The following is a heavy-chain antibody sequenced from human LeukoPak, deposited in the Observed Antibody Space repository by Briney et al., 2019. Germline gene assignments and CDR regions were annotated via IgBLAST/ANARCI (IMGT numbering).Heavy chain of an antibody. V-gene: IGHV3-23*01. CDR2: ISGSGGST. D-gene: IGHD1-26*01. J-gene: IGHJ4*02. CDR3: AGQSGASDY. Sequence: GESLKISCAASGFTFSSYAMSWVRQAPGKGLEWVSAISGSGGSTYYADSVKGRFTISRDNSKNTLYLQMNSLRAEDTAVYYCAGQSGASDYWGQGTLVTVSS. CDR1: GFTFSSYA.